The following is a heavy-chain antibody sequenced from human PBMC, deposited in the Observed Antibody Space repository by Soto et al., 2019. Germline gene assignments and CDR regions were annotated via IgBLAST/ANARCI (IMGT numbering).Heavy chain of an antibody. CDR1: GYTFTSYA. J-gene: IGHJ6*02. D-gene: IGHD1-1*01. Sequence: ASVKVSCKASGYTFTSYAIHWVRQAPGQRLEWKGWINAGNGNTKYSQKFQGRVTITRDTSASTAYMDLSSLRSEVTSVYYCAISRIQLDPYGMDVWGQGTTVTVSS. CDR2: INAGNGNT. V-gene: IGHV1-3*01. CDR3: AISRIQLDPYGMDV.